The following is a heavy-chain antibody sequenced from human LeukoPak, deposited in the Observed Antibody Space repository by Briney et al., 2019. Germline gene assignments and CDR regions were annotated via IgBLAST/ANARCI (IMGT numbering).Heavy chain of an antibody. CDR2: INPKSGDT. CDR3: ARDRGPSYDSGIYYQYYLQY. D-gene: IGHD3-10*01. V-gene: IGHV1-2*02. J-gene: IGHJ4*02. Sequence: GASVKVSCKTFGYTFTAYYVHWMRQAPGQGLEWMGWINPKSGDTEYAQNFNGRVTMTRDSSIATAYMSMNTLSPDDTAVYYCARDRGPSYDSGIYYQYYLQYWGQGTLVAVSS. CDR1: GYTFTAYY.